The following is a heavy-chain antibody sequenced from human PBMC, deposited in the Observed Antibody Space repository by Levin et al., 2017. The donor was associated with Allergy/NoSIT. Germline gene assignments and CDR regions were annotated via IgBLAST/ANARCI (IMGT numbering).Heavy chain of an antibody. CDR2: ISYDGSNK. J-gene: IGHJ4*02. CDR3: ARDSDENVVVVAATLGY. D-gene: IGHD2-15*01. V-gene: IGHV3-30-3*01. Sequence: GGSLRLSCAASGFTFSSYAMHWVRQAPGKGLEWVAVISYDGSNKYYADSVKGRFTISRDNSKNTLYLQMNSLRAEDTAVYYCARDSDENVVVVAATLGYWGQGTLVTVSS. CDR1: GFTFSSYA.